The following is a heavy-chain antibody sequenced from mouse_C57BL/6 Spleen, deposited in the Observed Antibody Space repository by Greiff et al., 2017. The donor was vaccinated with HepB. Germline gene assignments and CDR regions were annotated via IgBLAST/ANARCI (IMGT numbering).Heavy chain of an antibody. Sequence: VQLQQPGAELVKPGASVKLSCKASGYTFTSYWMHWVKQRPGQGLEWIGMIHPNSGSTNYNEKFKSKATLTVDKSSSTAYMQLSSLTSEDSAVYYCATTAQATGDYAMDYWGQGTSVTVSS. D-gene: IGHD3-2*02. CDR2: IHPNSGST. J-gene: IGHJ4*01. CDR3: ATTAQATGDYAMDY. V-gene: IGHV1-64*01. CDR1: GYTFTSYW.